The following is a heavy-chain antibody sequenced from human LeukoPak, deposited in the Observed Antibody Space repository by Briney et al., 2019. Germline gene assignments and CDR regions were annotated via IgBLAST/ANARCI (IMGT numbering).Heavy chain of an antibody. CDR2: INPNSGGT. CDR3: ARVRGEKGSEFDY. J-gene: IGHJ4*02. CDR1: GYIFTGYY. V-gene: IGHV1-2*07. Sequence: ASVKVSCKASGYIFTGYYMHWVRQAPGQGLEWMGWINPNSGGTNYAHKFQGRVTMTRDTSISTAYMELSSLRSEDTAVYYCARVRGEKGSEFDYWGQGTLVTVSS. D-gene: IGHD3-10*01.